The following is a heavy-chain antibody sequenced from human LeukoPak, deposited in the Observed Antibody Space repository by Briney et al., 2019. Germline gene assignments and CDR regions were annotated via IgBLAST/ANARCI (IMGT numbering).Heavy chain of an antibody. D-gene: IGHD3-10*01. CDR2: ISGSGGST. CDR1: GFTFSSYG. Sequence: GGSLRLSCAASGFTFSSYGMGWVRQAPGKGLEWVSGISGSGGSTYYADSVKGRFTISRDNSKNTLYLQMNSLRAEDAAVYYCAKTFSGSSYYYGMDVWGQGTTVTVSS. V-gene: IGHV3-23*01. CDR3: AKTFSGSSYYYGMDV. J-gene: IGHJ6*02.